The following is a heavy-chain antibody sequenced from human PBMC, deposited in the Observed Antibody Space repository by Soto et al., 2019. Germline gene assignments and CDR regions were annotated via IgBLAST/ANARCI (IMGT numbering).Heavy chain of an antibody. J-gene: IGHJ5*01. Sequence: GESLKISCATSGFTFSASAIHWVRQAPGKGLEWVGRVGTKGATEYTASLKGRFIISRDDSKGTAYLQINSLNTEDTARYFCSRVCSGGTCYFDSWGQGTLVTVSS. V-gene: IGHV3-73*01. D-gene: IGHD2-15*01. CDR3: SRVCSGGTCYFDS. CDR2: VGTKGAT. CDR1: GFTFSASA.